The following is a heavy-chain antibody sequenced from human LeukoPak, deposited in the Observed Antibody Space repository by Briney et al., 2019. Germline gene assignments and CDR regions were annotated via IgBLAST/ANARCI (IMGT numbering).Heavy chain of an antibody. D-gene: IGHD6-19*01. CDR2: INANSGTT. J-gene: IGHJ5*01. V-gene: IGHV3-23*01. CDR1: GGSFSGYY. CDR3: AKPISGGLAVTADWFDP. Sequence: ETLSLTCAVYGGSFSGYYWSWIRQPPGKGLEWVSTINANSGTTSYAASVRGRFTISRDNSKNTLYLQLNTLRAEDTALYYRAKPISGGLAVTADWFDPWGQGTLVVVSS.